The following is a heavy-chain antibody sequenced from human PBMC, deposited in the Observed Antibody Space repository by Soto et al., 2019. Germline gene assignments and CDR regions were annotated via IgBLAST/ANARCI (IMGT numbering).Heavy chain of an antibody. D-gene: IGHD6-19*01. V-gene: IGHV3-23*01. CDR2: ISGNGGST. J-gene: IGHJ4*02. Sequence: PGGSLRLSCAASGFTFSSGAMNWVRQAPGKGLEWVSTISGNGGSTYYADSVKGRFTISRDNSKNTLYLQMNSLRAEDTAVYYCAKEDSSGWYDDYWGQGTLVPVSS. CDR1: GFTFSSGA. CDR3: AKEDSSGWYDDY.